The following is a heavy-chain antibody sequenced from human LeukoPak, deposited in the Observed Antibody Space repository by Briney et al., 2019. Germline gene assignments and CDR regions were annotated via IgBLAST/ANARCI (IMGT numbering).Heavy chain of an antibody. Sequence: TSETLSLTCAVYGGSFSGYYWSWIRQPPGKGLEWIGEINHSGSTNYNPSLKSRVTISVDTSKNQFSLKPSSVTAADTAVYYCARLSYGSGSYRYWGQGTLVTVSS. CDR2: INHSGST. J-gene: IGHJ4*02. CDR1: GGSFSGYY. D-gene: IGHD3-10*01. CDR3: ARLSYGSGSYRY. V-gene: IGHV4-34*01.